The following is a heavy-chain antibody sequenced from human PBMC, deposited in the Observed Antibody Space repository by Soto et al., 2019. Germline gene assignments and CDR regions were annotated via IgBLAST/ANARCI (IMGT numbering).Heavy chain of an antibody. Sequence: SETLSLTCTVSGGSISSGGYYWSWIRQHPGKGLEWIGYIYYSGSTYYNPSLKSRVTISVDTSKNQFSLKLSSVTAADTAVYYCARGYNWNDGSLGGYYYYMDVWGKGTTVTVSS. CDR2: IYYSGST. J-gene: IGHJ6*03. CDR1: GGSISSGGYY. D-gene: IGHD1-1*01. CDR3: ARGYNWNDGSLGGYYYYMDV. V-gene: IGHV4-31*03.